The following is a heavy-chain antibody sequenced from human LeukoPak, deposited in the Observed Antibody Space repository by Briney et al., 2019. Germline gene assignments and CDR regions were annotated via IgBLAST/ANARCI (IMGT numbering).Heavy chain of an antibody. Sequence: PGGSLRLSCAVSGCVFSTYEMNWVRQAPGKGLEWISYISSSGSTIYYADSVKGRFTISRDNAKNSLYLQMNSLRAEDTAVYFCARERSNYIAYWGQGTLVTVSS. D-gene: IGHD4-11*01. CDR1: GCVFSTYE. CDR2: ISSSGSTI. CDR3: ARERSNYIAY. J-gene: IGHJ4*02. V-gene: IGHV3-48*03.